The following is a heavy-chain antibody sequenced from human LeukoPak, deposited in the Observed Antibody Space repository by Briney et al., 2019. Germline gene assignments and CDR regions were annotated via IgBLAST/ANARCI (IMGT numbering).Heavy chain of an antibody. J-gene: IGHJ4*02. CDR2: IYYSGST. CDR1: GGSISSYY. D-gene: IGHD3-22*01. Sequence: PSETLSLTCTVSGGSISSYYWSWIRQPPGKGLEWIGYIYYSGSTNYNPSLKSRVTISVDTSKNQFSLKLSSVTAADTAVYYCARQTYYYDSSGYYPFDYWGQGTLVTVSS. V-gene: IGHV4-59*08. CDR3: ARQTYYYDSSGYYPFDY.